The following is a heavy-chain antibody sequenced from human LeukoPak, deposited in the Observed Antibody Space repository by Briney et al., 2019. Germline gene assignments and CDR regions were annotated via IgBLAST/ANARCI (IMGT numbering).Heavy chain of an antibody. J-gene: IGHJ6*02. CDR1: GFTFSACP. CDR3: AKDPFISSSWYGTPFGFYYYGMDV. Sequence: PGGSLRLSCVASGFTFSACPMHWVRQAPEKGLESVPAISGNGGDTYYANSVKGRFTIARDNSKNTLYLQMGSLRLEDMAVYYCAKDPFISSSWYGTPFGFYYYGMDVWGQGTTVTVSS. V-gene: IGHV3-64*01. CDR2: ISGNGGDT. D-gene: IGHD6-13*01.